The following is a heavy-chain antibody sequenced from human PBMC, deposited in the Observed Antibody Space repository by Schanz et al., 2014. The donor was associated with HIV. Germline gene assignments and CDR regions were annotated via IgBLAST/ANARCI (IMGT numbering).Heavy chain of an antibody. Sequence: QVQLVESGGGVVQPGRSLRLSCAASGFIFSSYGMHWVRQAPGKGLEWVAVIWYDGSNKYYADSVKGRFTTSRDNSKNTLYLQMNSLRAEDTAVYYCARAPSDFWMAYFDYWGQGTLVTVSS. D-gene: IGHD3-3*01. J-gene: IGHJ4*02. CDR1: GFIFSSYG. V-gene: IGHV3-33*01. CDR2: IWYDGSNK. CDR3: ARAPSDFWMAYFDY.